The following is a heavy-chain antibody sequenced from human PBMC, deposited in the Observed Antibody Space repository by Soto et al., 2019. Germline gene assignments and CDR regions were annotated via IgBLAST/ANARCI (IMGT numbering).Heavy chain of an antibody. Sequence: SGPTLVNPTQTLILTCSFSGFSLTTLPLGVAWIRQPPGKALEWLAVIYWDDDKRYSPSLRSRLTISKDTSKNQVVLSMTNMDPVDTATYYCAHRLGGFTWNDGYLDYWGQGTLVTVSS. V-gene: IGHV2-5*02. D-gene: IGHD1-1*01. CDR1: GFSLTTLPLG. CDR2: IYWDDDK. CDR3: AHRLGGFTWNDGYLDY. J-gene: IGHJ4*02.